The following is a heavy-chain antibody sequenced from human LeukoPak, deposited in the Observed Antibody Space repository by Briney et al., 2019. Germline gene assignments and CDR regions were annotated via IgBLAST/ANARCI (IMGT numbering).Heavy chain of an antibody. Sequence: PSETLSLTCTVSGGSISSSSYYWGWIRQPPGKGLEWIGSIYYNGNTYYNPSLKSRVTISVDTSKNHFSLKLSAVTAADTAVYYCAKDQGAGTYYYDSSLGGAFDIWGQGTMVTVSS. D-gene: IGHD3-22*01. CDR2: IYYNGNT. J-gene: IGHJ3*02. CDR3: AKDQGAGTYYYDSSLGGAFDI. V-gene: IGHV4-39*02. CDR1: GGSISSSSYY.